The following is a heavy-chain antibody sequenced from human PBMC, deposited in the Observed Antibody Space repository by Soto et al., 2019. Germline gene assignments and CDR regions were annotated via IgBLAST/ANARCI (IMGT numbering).Heavy chain of an antibody. CDR1: GYTFSGNF. Sequence: ASVKVSCKASGYTFSGNFLHWVRQAPGQRLEWMGWINPQSGGTNYAQKFQGRVTMTRDTSLSTAHMELSRLRSDDTAMYYCARGERGVPTAAYFYGMDVWGQGTTVTVSS. V-gene: IGHV1-2*02. J-gene: IGHJ6*02. CDR2: INPQSGGT. CDR3: ARGERGVPTAAYFYGMDV. D-gene: IGHD2-2*01.